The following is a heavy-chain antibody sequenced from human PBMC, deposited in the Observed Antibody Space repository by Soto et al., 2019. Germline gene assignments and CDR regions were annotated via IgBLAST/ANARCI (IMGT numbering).Heavy chain of an antibody. D-gene: IGHD3-22*01. CDR3: ARERAEDALCYYDSSGYYWDY. CDR1: GGSISSGGYY. Sequence: QVQLQESGPGLVKPSQTLSLTCTVSGGSISSGGYYWSWIHQHPGKGLEWIGYIYYSGSTYYNPSLKSRVTISVDTSKNQFSLKLSSVTAADTAVYYCARERAEDALCYYDSSGYYWDYWGQGTLVTVSS. CDR2: IYYSGST. V-gene: IGHV4-31*03. J-gene: IGHJ4*02.